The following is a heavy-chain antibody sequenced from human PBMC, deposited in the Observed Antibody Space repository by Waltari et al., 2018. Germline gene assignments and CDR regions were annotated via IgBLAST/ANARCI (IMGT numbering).Heavy chain of an antibody. J-gene: IGHJ4*02. Sequence: QVQLQESGPGLVKPSQTLSLTCTVSGGSISSGGYYWSWIRQHPGKGLEWIGYIYYSGSTYYNPSLKSRVTISVDTSKNQFSLKLSSVTAADTAVYYCARVSNLEYYDFWSGYYIIDYWCQGTLVTVSS. D-gene: IGHD3-3*01. CDR2: IYYSGST. V-gene: IGHV4-31*03. CDR3: ARVSNLEYYDFWSGYYIIDY. CDR1: GGSISSGGYY.